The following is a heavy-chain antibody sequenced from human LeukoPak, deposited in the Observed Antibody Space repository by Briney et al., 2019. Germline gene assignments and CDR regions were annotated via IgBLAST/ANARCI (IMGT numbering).Heavy chain of an antibody. V-gene: IGHV3-11*01. CDR3: ASDSIAAAGTFDY. Sequence: PGGSLRLPCAASGFTFSDYYMGWIRQAPGKGLEWVSYISSSGSTIYYADSVRGRFTISRDNAKNSLYLQMNSLRAEDTAVYYCASDSIAAAGTFDYWGQGTLVTVSS. D-gene: IGHD6-13*01. CDR2: ISSSGSTI. CDR1: GFTFSDYY. J-gene: IGHJ4*02.